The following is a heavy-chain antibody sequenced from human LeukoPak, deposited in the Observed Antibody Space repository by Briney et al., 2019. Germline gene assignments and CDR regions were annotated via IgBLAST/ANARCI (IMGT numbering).Heavy chain of an antibody. J-gene: IGHJ4*02. CDR3: VSNYYGSGSLDY. Sequence: SETLSLTCTVSGGSISSYYWSWIRQPPGKGLEWIGYIYYSGSTNYNPSLKSRVTISVDTSKNQFSLKPSSVTAADTAVYYCVSNYYGSGSLDYWGQGNLVTVSS. V-gene: IGHV4-59*08. CDR1: GGSISSYY. CDR2: IYYSGST. D-gene: IGHD3-10*01.